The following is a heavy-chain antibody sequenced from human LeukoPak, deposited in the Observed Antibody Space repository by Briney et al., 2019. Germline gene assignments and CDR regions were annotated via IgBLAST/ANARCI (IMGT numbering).Heavy chain of an antibody. CDR3: TRGDYAYYFDS. V-gene: IGHV4-31*03. CDR2: IYYSGTT. D-gene: IGHD3-22*01. J-gene: IGHJ4*02. Sequence: SQTLSLTCTVSGDSISSGGYYWSWIRQQPGKGLEWIGYIYYSGTTYYKPSLKSRVTISVDTSKNQFSLELSSVIAADTAVYYCTRGDYAYYFDSRGQGTLVTVSS. CDR1: GDSISSGGYY.